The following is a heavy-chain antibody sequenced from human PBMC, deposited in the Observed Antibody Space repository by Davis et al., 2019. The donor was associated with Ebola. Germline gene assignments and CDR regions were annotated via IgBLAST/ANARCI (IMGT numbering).Heavy chain of an antibody. D-gene: IGHD7-27*01. Sequence: ASVKVSCKASGYMFTEYYVHWVRQAPGQGLEWMGWINPKSGRTNYNQKFQGRVTLTRDTSSSTAYMELSSLRSDDTAVYSCATNSGGIELWTYFEYWGQGTLVTVSS. CDR1: GYMFTEYY. J-gene: IGHJ4*02. CDR3: ATNSGGIELWTYFEY. CDR2: INPKSGRT. V-gene: IGHV1-2*02.